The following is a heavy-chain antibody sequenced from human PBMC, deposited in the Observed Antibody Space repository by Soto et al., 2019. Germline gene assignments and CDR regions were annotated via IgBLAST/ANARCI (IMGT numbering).Heavy chain of an antibody. Sequence: GASVKVSCKASGYTFTSYGISWVRQAPGQGLEWMGWISAYNGNTNYAQKLQGRVTMTTDTSTSTAYMELRSLRSDDTAVYYCARGSDFSSSSGGLPYWGQGTLVTVSS. CDR2: ISAYNGNT. CDR3: ARGSDFSSSSGGLPY. CDR1: GYTFTSYG. D-gene: IGHD6-6*01. J-gene: IGHJ4*02. V-gene: IGHV1-18*01.